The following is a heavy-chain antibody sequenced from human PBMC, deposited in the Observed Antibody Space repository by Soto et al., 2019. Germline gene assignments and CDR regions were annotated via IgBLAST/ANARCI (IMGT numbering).Heavy chain of an antibody. Sequence: SETLSLTCTVSGGSISSYYWSWIRQPPGNGLEWIGYIYYSGSTNYKPSLKGRVTISVDTSKNQFSLKLRSVTAADTAVYYCARDPGRDYDFWSGYSPYYYYGRDVWGQGTTVTVSS. CDR1: GGSISSYY. CDR2: IYYSGST. CDR3: ARDPGRDYDFWSGYSPYYYYGRDV. D-gene: IGHD3-3*01. V-gene: IGHV4-59*01. J-gene: IGHJ6*02.